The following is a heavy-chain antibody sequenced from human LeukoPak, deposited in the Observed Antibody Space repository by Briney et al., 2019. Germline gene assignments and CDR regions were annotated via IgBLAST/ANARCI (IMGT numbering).Heavy chain of an antibody. V-gene: IGHV3-30*18. CDR1: GLSFSDHY. J-gene: IGHJ4*02. CDR2: ISYDGNNK. CDR3: AKEPGYGSGSHYTYSDY. Sequence: GGSLRLSCAVSGLSFSDHYMHWVRQAPGKGLEWVAVISYDGNNKFYTDSVKGRFTISRDNSKNTLYLQMNSLRVEDTAVYYCAKEPGYGSGSHYTYSDYWGQGNLVTVSS. D-gene: IGHD3-10*01.